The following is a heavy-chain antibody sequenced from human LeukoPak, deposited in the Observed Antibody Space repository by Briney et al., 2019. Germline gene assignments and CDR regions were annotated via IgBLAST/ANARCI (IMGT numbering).Heavy chain of an antibody. J-gene: IGHJ3*02. CDR2: IYYSGST. Sequence: PSETLSLTCTVSGGSFSSYYWSWIRQPPGKGLEWIGYIYYSGSTYYNPSLKSRVTISVDTSKNQFSLKLSSVTAADTAVYYCARDDRYCRGGSCYPGAFDMWGQGTMVTVSS. D-gene: IGHD2-15*01. CDR3: ARDDRYCRGGSCYPGAFDM. CDR1: GGSFSSYY. V-gene: IGHV4-59*01.